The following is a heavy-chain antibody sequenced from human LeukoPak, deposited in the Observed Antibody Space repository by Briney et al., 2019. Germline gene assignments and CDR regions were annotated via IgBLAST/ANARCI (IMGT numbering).Heavy chain of an antibody. CDR3: ARELGTYFDY. Sequence: SETLSLTCTVSGGSISSYYWNWIRQPPGKGLEWIGYIYYSGTTNYNPSLKSRVTISVDTSKNQFSLKLSSVTAADTAVYYCARELGTYFDYWGQGTLVTVSS. V-gene: IGHV4-59*01. D-gene: IGHD3/OR15-3a*01. J-gene: IGHJ4*02. CDR2: IYYSGTT. CDR1: GGSISSYY.